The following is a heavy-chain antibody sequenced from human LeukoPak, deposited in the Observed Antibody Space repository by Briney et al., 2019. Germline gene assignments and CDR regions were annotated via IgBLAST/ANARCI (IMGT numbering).Heavy chain of an antibody. V-gene: IGHV4-31*03. D-gene: IGHD4-17*01. CDR2: IYYSGST. CDR3: ARGVKRPVTTGYYYYGMDV. J-gene: IGHJ6*02. Sequence: SETLSLTCTVSGGSISSGGYYWSWIRQHPGKGLEWIGYIYYSGSTYYNPSLKSRVTISVDTSKNQFSLKLSSVTAADTAVYYCARGVKRPVTTGYYYYGMDVWGQGTTVTVSS. CDR1: GGSISSGGYY.